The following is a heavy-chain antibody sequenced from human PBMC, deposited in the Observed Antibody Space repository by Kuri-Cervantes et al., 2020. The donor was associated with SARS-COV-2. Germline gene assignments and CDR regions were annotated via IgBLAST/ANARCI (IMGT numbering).Heavy chain of an antibody. Sequence: GSLRLSCTVSGGSISSYYWSWIRQPPGKGLEWIGYIYYSGSTYYNPSLKSRVTISVDTSKNQFSLKLSSVTAADAAVYYCARAVTGVEHTVVLIATYYYHYYMDVWGKGTTVTVSS. CDR3: ARAVTGVEHTVVLIATYYYHYYMDV. D-gene: IGHD2-21*01. J-gene: IGHJ6*03. CDR2: IYYSGST. CDR1: GGSISSYY. V-gene: IGHV4-59*01.